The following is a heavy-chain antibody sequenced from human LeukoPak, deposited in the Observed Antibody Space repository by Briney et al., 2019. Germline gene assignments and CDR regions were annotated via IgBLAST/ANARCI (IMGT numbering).Heavy chain of an antibody. CDR3: ARDLDGSATNWFDP. CDR2: IYYSGST. J-gene: IGHJ5*02. CDR1: GGSISSYY. V-gene: IGHV4-59*01. D-gene: IGHD3-10*01. Sequence: SVTLSLTCTVSGGSISSYYWSWIRQPPGKGLEWIGYIYYSGSTNYNPSLKSRVTISVDTSKNQFSLKLSSVTAADTAVYYCARDLDGSATNWFDPWGQGTLVTVSS.